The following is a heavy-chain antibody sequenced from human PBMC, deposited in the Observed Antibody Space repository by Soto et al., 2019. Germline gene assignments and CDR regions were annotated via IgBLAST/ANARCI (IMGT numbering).Heavy chain of an antibody. CDR1: GYSFTGHY. J-gene: IGHJ6*02. D-gene: IGHD3-10*01. Sequence: QVQLVQSGAEVKAPGASVKVSCKASGYSFTGHYMHWVRQVSGKRLEFLGWLKPDNGGTYYAPKFQGRVTFTRDTSTTTAYMELSGLHSDDTAVYYCARDLCPLGSGSPCPTYGMDLWGQGTTVAVSS. V-gene: IGHV1-2*02. CDR2: LKPDNGGT. CDR3: ARDLCPLGSGSPCPTYGMDL.